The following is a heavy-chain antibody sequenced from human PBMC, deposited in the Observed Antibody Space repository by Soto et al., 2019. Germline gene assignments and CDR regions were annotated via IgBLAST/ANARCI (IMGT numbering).Heavy chain of an antibody. V-gene: IGHV1-3*01. J-gene: IGHJ4*02. CDR3: ARVRPTSGYYDY. CDR2: INAGNGNT. CDR1: GYTFTSYA. D-gene: IGHD3-22*01. Sequence: ASVKVSCKASGYTFTSYAMHWVRQAPGQRLEWMGWINAGNGNTKYSQKFQGRVTITRDTSASTAYMELSSLRSEDTAVYYCARVRPTSGYYDYWGRGTLVTVSS.